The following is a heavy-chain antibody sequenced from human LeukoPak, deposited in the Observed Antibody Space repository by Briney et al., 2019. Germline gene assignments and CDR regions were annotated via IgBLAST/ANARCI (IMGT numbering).Heavy chain of an antibody. J-gene: IGHJ4*02. V-gene: IGHV3-7*01. Sequence: GGSLRLSCAASRFSFSTYWMSWVRETPERGVEFVANIDQGGSVRNYMDSLKGRCTLSRDNAKKSLYQEINSQRADDTAVYYCARDPESSSFDLWGRGALVTVSS. CDR1: RFSFSTYW. CDR3: ARDPESSSFDL. D-gene: IGHD6-13*01. CDR2: IDQGGSVR.